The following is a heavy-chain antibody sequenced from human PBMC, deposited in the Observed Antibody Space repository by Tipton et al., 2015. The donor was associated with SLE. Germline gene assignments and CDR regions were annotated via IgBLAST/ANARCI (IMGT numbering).Heavy chain of an antibody. Sequence: QLVQSGPEVRKPGSSVKVSCKASGGTFSNFPITWVRQAPGQGLDWVGGIIPILGTANYAQKFQGRVTITAEESTNTAYMELGSLTSEDTAVYYCAKFYYDTTGYRYYFDHWGQGTLVTVSS. CDR3: AKFYYDTTGYRYYFDH. J-gene: IGHJ4*02. V-gene: IGHV1-69*01. CDR1: GGTFSNFP. CDR2: IIPILGTA. D-gene: IGHD3-22*01.